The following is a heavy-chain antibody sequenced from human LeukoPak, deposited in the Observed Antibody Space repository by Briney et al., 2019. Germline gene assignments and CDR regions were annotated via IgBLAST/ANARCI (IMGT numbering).Heavy chain of an antibody. D-gene: IGHD6-19*01. Sequence: PGGSLRLSCAASGFTFSNYAIHWVRQAPGKGLEWVAVISYDGSDKQYADSVKGRFTISRDNSKSTLYLQVNSLRTEDTAVYYCARDIEPIAVTGATADYWGQGTLVTVSS. V-gene: IGHV3-30*04. CDR2: ISYDGSDK. CDR3: ARDIEPIAVTGATADY. CDR1: GFTFSNYA. J-gene: IGHJ4*02.